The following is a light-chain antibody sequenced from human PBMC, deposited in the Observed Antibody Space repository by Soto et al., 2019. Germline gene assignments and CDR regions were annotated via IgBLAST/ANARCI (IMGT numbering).Light chain of an antibody. CDR1: SSDVGSYNL. Sequence: QSALTQPASVSGSPGQSITISCTGTSSDVGSYNLVSWYQQHLGKAPKLMIYEGSKRPSGVSNRFSGSKSGNTASLTISGLQAEDEADYYCCSYAGSSTSVVFGGGTKVTVL. CDR3: CSYAGSSTSVV. J-gene: IGLJ2*01. V-gene: IGLV2-23*01. CDR2: EGS.